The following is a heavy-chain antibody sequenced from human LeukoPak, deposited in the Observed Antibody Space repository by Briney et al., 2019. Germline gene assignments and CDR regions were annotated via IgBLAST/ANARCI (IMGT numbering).Heavy chain of an antibody. Sequence: PGRSLRLSCAASGFTFSSYGMHWVRQAPGKGLEWVAVIWYDGSNKYYADSVKGRFTISRDNSKNTLYLQMNSLRAEDTAVYYCAKVGPPPSSGSYYLDYWGQGTLVTVSS. CDR2: IWYDGSNK. J-gene: IGHJ4*02. D-gene: IGHD1-26*01. V-gene: IGHV3-33*06. CDR1: GFTFSSYG. CDR3: AKVGPPPSSGSYYLDY.